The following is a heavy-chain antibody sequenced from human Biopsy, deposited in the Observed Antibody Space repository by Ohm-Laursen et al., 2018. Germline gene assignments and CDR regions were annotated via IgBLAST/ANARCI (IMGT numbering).Heavy chain of an antibody. D-gene: IGHD3-22*01. CDR3: ARLGYDSSGYGPWWAFDI. CDR2: IHYTGST. V-gene: IGHV4-61*01. Sequence: PSQTLSLTCTVSGGSVSSGLHYWSWLRQPPGKGLEWIGYIHYTGSTNYNPSLNSRVTISVDTSTKEFSLKLTSVTAADTAVYYCARLGYDSSGYGPWWAFDIWGQGTMVTISS. CDR1: GGSVSSGLHY. J-gene: IGHJ3*02.